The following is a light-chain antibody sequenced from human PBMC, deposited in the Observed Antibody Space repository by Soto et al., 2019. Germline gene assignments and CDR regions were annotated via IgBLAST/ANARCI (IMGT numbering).Light chain of an antibody. J-gene: IGKJ1*01. CDR2: GAS. CDR1: AAANSRT. V-gene: IGKV3-20*01. CDR3: QQYGKPPGT. Sequence: EIVLTQSRITLSSSPGARATLSGRDSAAANSRTLAWLQQNPGQDPRRLIFGASNRANGIPDRFSGSGSGTDFTLSISSREAVDVAEDEWQQYGKPPGTVGLGTKV.